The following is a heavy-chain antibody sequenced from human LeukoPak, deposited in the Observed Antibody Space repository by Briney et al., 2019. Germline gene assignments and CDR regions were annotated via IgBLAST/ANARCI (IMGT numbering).Heavy chain of an antibody. CDR2: IYYSGNT. V-gene: IGHV4-39*07. D-gene: IGHD3-16*02. CDR3: ASGGGDDYVWGSYRLRGVYFDY. CDR1: GDSISSSSSY. Sequence: SETLSLTCTVSGDSISSSSSYWGWIRQPPGKGLEWIGSIYYSGNTYYNTSLKSRVTISVDMSKNQFSLKLSSVTAADTAVYYCASGGGDDYVWGSYRLRGVYFDYWGQGTLVTVSS. J-gene: IGHJ4*02.